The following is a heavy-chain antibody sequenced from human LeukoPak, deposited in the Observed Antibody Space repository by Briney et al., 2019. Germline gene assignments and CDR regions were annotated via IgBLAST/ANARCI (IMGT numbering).Heavy chain of an antibody. V-gene: IGHV4-4*07. CDR3: ARLRRDTSSWYADDS. CDR2: ISITEGT. CDR1: GASLNSHL. J-gene: IGHJ4*02. Sequence: SETLSLTCTVSGASLNSHLWSWVRQSAGKGLEWIGRISITEGTNYNPSFNSRVTMSVDPSKNQFSLRLASMTAADTAVYYCARLRRDTSSWYADDSWGQGTLVTVSS. D-gene: IGHD6-13*01.